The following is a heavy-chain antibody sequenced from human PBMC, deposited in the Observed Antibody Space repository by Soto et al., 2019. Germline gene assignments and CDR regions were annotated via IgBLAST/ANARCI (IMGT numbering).Heavy chain of an antibody. V-gene: IGHV1-69*01. D-gene: IGHD6-13*01. J-gene: IGHJ4*02. Sequence: QVQLVQSGAEVKKPGSSVKVSCKASRGTFSSYAISWVRQAPGQGLEWMGGIIPIFGTANYAQKFQGRVTITADESTSTAYMELSSLRSEDTAVYYCARGAAAAVIYYFDYWGQGTLVTVSS. CDR2: IIPIFGTA. CDR3: ARGAAAAVIYYFDY. CDR1: RGTFSSYA.